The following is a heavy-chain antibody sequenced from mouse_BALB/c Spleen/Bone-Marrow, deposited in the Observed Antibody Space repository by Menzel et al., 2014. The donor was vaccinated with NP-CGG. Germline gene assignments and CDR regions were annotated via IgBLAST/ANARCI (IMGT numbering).Heavy chain of an antibody. J-gene: IGHJ4*01. CDR3: ARDYDYAMDY. D-gene: IGHD2-12*01. CDR2: ISDGGSYA. Sequence: EVQLQESGGGLVKPGGSLKLSCAASGFTFSDYYMYWVRQTPEKRLEWVATISDGGSYAYYPDSVKGRFTISRDNAKNNLCLQMSSLKSEDTAMYYCARDYDYAMDYWGQGTSVTVSS. CDR1: GFTFSDYY. V-gene: IGHV5-4*02.